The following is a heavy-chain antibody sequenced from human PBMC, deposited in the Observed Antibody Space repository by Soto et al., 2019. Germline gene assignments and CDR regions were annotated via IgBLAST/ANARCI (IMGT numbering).Heavy chain of an antibody. CDR2: ISSSGSTK. CDR3: TRSPPSLPV. J-gene: IGHJ6*02. CDR1: GFIFSDYY. V-gene: IGHV3-11*01. Sequence: GGSLRLSCAASGFIFSDYYMSWIRQAPGKGLECISYISSSGSTKYYADSVKGRFTTSRDNAKDSVYLQMNSLRAEDTAVYYCTRSPPSLPVWGQGTTVTVSS.